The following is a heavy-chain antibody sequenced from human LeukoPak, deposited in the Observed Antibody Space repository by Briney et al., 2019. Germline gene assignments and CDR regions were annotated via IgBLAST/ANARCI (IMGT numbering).Heavy chain of an antibody. D-gene: IGHD6-6*01. Sequence: ASVKVSCKASGYTFTSYDINWVRQATGQGLEWMGWMNPNSGNTGYAQKFQGRVTMTRNTSISAAYMELSSLRSEDTAVYYCARIASSSSPKGFDYWGQGTLVTVSS. CDR1: GYTFTSYD. V-gene: IGHV1-8*01. CDR3: ARIASSSSPKGFDY. CDR2: MNPNSGNT. J-gene: IGHJ4*02.